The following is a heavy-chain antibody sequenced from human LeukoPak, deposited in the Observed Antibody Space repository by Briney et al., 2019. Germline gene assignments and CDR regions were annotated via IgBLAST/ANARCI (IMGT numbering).Heavy chain of an antibody. CDR1: GGTFSSYA. CDR3: ARDSSGYYNWFDP. CDR2: IIPIFGTA. Sequence: ASVKVSCKASGGTFSSYAISWVRQAPGQGLEWMGGIIPIFGTANYAQKLQGRVTITADESTSTAYMELSSLRSEDTAVYYCARDSSGYYNWFDPWGQGTLVTVSS. J-gene: IGHJ5*02. V-gene: IGHV1-69*13. D-gene: IGHD3-22*01.